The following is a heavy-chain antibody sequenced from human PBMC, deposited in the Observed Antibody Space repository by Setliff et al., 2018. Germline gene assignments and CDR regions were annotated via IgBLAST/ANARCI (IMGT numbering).Heavy chain of an antibody. J-gene: IGHJ4*02. Sequence: PSETLSLTCTVSGGSISGTYFWSWIRQPPGKGLEFIGYVYYTGTAKYDPSLKSRVTMSADTSNNQFSLKLTSVSAADTAVYYCARGGTYRYFDYWGPGTLVTVSS. V-gene: IGHV4-59*01. CDR3: ARGGTYRYFDY. CDR2: VYYTGTA. CDR1: GGSISGTYF.